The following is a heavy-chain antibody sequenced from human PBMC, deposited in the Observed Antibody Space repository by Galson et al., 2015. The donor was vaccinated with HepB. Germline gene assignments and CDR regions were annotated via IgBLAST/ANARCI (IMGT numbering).Heavy chain of an antibody. V-gene: IGHV3-53*01. Sequence: SLRLSCTASGLLVRDNYITWVRQAPGKGLEWVSVVFKGGSTYYTDSVKGRFTVSRDNSRNTVDLQMNRLRVEDTAVYYCARDRLGNDDLSGYYTYYKYFGMDVWGRGTTVTVSS. CDR1: GLLVRDNY. CDR3: ARDRLGNDDLSGYYTYYKYFGMDV. CDR2: VFKGGST. J-gene: IGHJ6*02. D-gene: IGHD3-3*01.